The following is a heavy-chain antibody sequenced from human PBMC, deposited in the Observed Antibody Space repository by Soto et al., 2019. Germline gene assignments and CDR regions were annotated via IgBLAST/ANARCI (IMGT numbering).Heavy chain of an antibody. J-gene: IGHJ4*02. CDR1: GLTVRSYA. Sequence: PVGSMRLSCAASGLTVRSYAMSLVRQNPGKGLEWVSAISGSGGSTYYADSVKGRFTISRDNSKNTLYLQMNSLRAEDTAVYYCAKISGVTVVTAIDYWGQGTLVTVSS. CDR2: ISGSGGST. V-gene: IGHV3-23*01. D-gene: IGHD2-15*01. CDR3: AKISGVTVVTAIDY.